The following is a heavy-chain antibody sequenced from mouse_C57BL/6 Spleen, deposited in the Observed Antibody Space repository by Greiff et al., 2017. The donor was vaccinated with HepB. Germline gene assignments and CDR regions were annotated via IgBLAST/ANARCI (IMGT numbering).Heavy chain of an antibody. V-gene: IGHV1-53*01. CDR3: AKDRYYYGSSYVGD. J-gene: IGHJ2*01. CDR1: GYTFTSYW. CDR2: INPSNGGT. D-gene: IGHD1-1*01. Sequence: QVQLQQPGTELVKPGASVKLSCKASGYTFTSYWMHWVKQRPGQGLEWIGNINPSNGGTNYNEKFKSKATLTVDKSSSTAYMQLSSLTSDDSAVYSCAKDRYYYGSSYVGDWGQGPTLTVSS.